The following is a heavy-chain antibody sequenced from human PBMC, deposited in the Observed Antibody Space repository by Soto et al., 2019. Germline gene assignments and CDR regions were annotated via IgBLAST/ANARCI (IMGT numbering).Heavy chain of an antibody. CDR3: AGDLQADY. J-gene: IGHJ4*02. Sequence: QVQLVQSGAEVRKPGASVKGSCKAYGYTFTSYAMHWVRQAPGQRVEWMGWINAGNGNTKYSQKFQDRVTITRDTSASTVYMELTSLRSEDTAVYYCAGDLQADYWGQGTLVTVSS. CDR1: GYTFTSYA. V-gene: IGHV1-3*01. CDR2: INAGNGNT.